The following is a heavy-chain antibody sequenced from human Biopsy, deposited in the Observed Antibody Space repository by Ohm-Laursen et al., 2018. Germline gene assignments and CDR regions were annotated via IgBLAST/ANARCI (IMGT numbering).Heavy chain of an antibody. D-gene: IGHD1-14*01. CDR3: ARGRSHLLPDHDWFDP. CDR1: GFSLTNYT. Sequence: SLRLSCAASGFSLTNYTINWVRQAPGKGLEWVSSISRSTSHILYAETPKGRFTSSRDNAKNSVYLQMNGLRVEDTTVYYCARGRSHLLPDHDWFDPWGQGTLVTVSS. V-gene: IGHV3-21*06. CDR2: ISRSTSHI. J-gene: IGHJ5*02.